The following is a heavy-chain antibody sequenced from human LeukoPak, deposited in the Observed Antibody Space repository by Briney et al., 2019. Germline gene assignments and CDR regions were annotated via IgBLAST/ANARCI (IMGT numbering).Heavy chain of an antibody. CDR2: IWYDGSNK. V-gene: IGHV3-33*01. CDR1: VFTFSNYG. CDR3: ARETGFY. J-gene: IGHJ4*02. D-gene: IGHD1-14*01. Sequence: GGSLRLSCAASVFTFSNYGMHWVRQAPGKGLEWVAVIWYDGSNKYYADSVKGRFTISRDNSKNTLYLQMNTLRAEDTAVYYCARETGFYWGQGTLVTVSS.